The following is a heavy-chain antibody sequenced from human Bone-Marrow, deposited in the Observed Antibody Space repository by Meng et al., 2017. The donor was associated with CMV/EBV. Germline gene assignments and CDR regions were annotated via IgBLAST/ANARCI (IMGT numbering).Heavy chain of an antibody. Sequence: GESLKISCAASGFTFGSYAMSWVRQAPGKGLEWVSAVSGSGDRTYYADSVKGRFTISRDNSKNTLYLQVNSLRAEDTAIYYCAKESPYSSSRLYYFDYWGQGTLVTVSS. CDR2: VSGSGDRT. CDR3: AKESPYSSSRLYYFDY. V-gene: IGHV3-23*01. D-gene: IGHD6-6*01. J-gene: IGHJ4*02. CDR1: GFTFGSYA.